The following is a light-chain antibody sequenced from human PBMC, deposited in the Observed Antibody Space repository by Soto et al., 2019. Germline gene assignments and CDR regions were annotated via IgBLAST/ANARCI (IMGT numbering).Light chain of an antibody. CDR2: GAS. CDR3: LQFKNWPLT. J-gene: IGKJ4*01. CDR1: QSVGSN. Sequence: EIVMTQSPATLSVSPGERVTLSCWASQSVGSNLAWYQQKPGQAPRLLIYGASTRATGIPARFSGSGSGTEFTLTISSLQSEDFAVYYCLQFKNWPLTFGGGTKVEIK. V-gene: IGKV3-15*01.